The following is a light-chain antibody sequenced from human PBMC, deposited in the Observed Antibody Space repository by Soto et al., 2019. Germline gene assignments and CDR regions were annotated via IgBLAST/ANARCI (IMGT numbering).Light chain of an antibody. CDR1: FSDVGGYDY. V-gene: IGLV2-14*01. CDR3: CSHTSGSNRV. J-gene: IGLJ1*01. Sequence: QSALTQPASVSGSPGQSIAISCTGTFSDVGGYDYVSWYQQHPDKAPKLIIYEVTKRPSGVSNRFSGSKSGNAASLTISGLQAEDEADYYWCSHTSGSNRVFGGGTKVTVL. CDR2: EVT.